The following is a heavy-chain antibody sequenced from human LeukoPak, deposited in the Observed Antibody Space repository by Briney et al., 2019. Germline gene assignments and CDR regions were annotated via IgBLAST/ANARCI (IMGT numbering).Heavy chain of an antibody. CDR2: IRGKAYGGTT. CDR3: TRGLIWSYQALYYFDY. J-gene: IGHJ4*02. Sequence: GGSLRLSCAASGFTLSDYAMSWFRQAPGKGLEWVGFIRGKAYGGTTEYAASVKGRLTISRDDSKSIAYLQMNSLKTEDTAVYYCTRGLIWSYQALYYFDYWGQGTLVTVSS. D-gene: IGHD1-26*01. CDR1: GFTLSDYA. V-gene: IGHV3-49*03.